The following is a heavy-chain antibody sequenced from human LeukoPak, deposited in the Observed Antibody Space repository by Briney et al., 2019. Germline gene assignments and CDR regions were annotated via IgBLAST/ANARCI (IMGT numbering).Heavy chain of an antibody. CDR1: GYTFTSYA. D-gene: IGHD3-9*01. J-gene: IGHJ4*02. Sequence: ASVKVSCKASGYTFTSYAMHWVRQAPGQRLEWMGWINAGNGNTKYSQKFQGRVTITRDTSASTAYMELSSLRSEDTAVYYCARGYDVLTGYIDYWGQGTLVTVSS. V-gene: IGHV1-3*01. CDR3: ARGYDVLTGYIDY. CDR2: INAGNGNT.